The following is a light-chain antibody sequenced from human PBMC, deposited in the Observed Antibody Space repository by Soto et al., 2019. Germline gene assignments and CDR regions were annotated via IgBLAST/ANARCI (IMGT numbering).Light chain of an antibody. CDR2: GAS. CDR3: QQYGSSGT. V-gene: IGKV3-20*01. Sequence: EIVLTQSPGTLSLSPGEGATLSCRASQSVSNNYLAWYQQKPGQAPRLLIYGASNRATGIPDRFSGSGSGTDFTLTISRLEPEDFAVYYCQQYGSSGTFGQGNKVDIK. CDR1: QSVSNNY. J-gene: IGKJ1*01.